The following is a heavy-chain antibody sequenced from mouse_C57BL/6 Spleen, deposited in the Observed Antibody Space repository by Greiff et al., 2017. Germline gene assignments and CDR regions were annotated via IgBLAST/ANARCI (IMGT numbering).Heavy chain of an antibody. CDR1: GYTFTSYW. V-gene: IGHV1-5*01. CDR2: IYPGNSDT. D-gene: IGHD1-1*01. CDR3: TFYYGSGGIAWFAY. Sequence: VQLKESGTVLARPGASVKMSCKTSGYTFTSYWMHWVKQRPGQGLEWIGAIYPGNSDTSYNQKFKGKAKLTAVTSASTAYMELSSLTNEDAAVYYCTFYYGSGGIAWFAYWGQGTLVTVSA. J-gene: IGHJ3*01.